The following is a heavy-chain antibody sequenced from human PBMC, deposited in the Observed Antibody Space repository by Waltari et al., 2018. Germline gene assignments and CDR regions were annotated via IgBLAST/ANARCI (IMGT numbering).Heavy chain of an antibody. CDR1: GGSIRSYY. D-gene: IGHD3-22*01. CDR3: ARLDTSGLLGRRGAFDI. CDR2: IYISGIT. J-gene: IGHJ3*02. Sequence: QVQLQESGPGLVKPSETLSLTCTVSGGSIRSYYWTWIRQPAGKGLEWIGRIYISGITNYNPSLKSRVTMSVDTSKNHFSLKLRSVTAEDTAVYYCARLDTSGLLGRRGAFDIWGPGTTVIVSS. V-gene: IGHV4-4*07.